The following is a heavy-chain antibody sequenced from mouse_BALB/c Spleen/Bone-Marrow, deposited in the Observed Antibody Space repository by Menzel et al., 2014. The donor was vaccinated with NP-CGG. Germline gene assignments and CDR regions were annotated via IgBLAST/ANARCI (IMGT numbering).Heavy chain of an antibody. CDR3: AKDYGYVDVMRY. J-gene: IGHJ4*01. V-gene: IGHV1-84*02. D-gene: IGHD1-2*01. CDR2: IYPGSGNT. CDR1: GYTFSEYY. Sequence: LQESGPDLVKPGASVKISCKASGYTFSEYYINWVKQKPGQGLEWIGWIYPGSGNTKYNENFKGKATLTVDTSSSTAYMQLSSLTSEDTAVYFCAKDYGYVDVMRYWGRGTSVPVSS.